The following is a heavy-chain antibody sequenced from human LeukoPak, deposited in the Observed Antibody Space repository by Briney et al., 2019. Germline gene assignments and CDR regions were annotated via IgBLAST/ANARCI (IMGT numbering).Heavy chain of an antibody. CDR1: GYTFTSYY. J-gene: IGHJ4*02. D-gene: IGHD6-19*01. V-gene: IGHV1-46*01. CDR3: ARGIGYSSGWYSSTTPYYFDY. CDR2: INPSGGST. Sequence: ASVKVSCKASGYTFTSYYMHWVRQAPGQGLEWMGVINPSGGSTGYAQKLQGRVTMTRDTSISTAYMELSRLRSDDTAVYYCARGIGYSSGWYSSTTPYYFDYWGQGTLVTVSS.